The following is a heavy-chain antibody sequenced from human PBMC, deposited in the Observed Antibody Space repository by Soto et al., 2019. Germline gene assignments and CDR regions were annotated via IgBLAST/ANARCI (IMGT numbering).Heavy chain of an antibody. D-gene: IGHD2-2*01. V-gene: IGHV1-46*01. CDR3: ARDRCSSTSCYFRAFDI. Sequence: ASVKVSCKASGYTFTSYYMHWVRQAPGQGLEWMGIINPSGGSTSYAQKFQGRVTMTRDTSTSTVYMELSSLRSEDTAVYYCARDRCSSTSCYFRAFDIWGQGTMVTVS. J-gene: IGHJ3*02. CDR1: GYTFTSYY. CDR2: INPSGGST.